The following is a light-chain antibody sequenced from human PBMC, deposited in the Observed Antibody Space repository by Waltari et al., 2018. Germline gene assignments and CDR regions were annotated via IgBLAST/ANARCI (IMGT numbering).Light chain of an antibody. V-gene: IGKV6-21*01. CDR1: QSIDSS. CDR2: YSS. CDR3: HQSGSLPWT. Sequence: ETVLTQSPDFQSVTPKEKVTITCRASQSIDSSLHWYQQKPGQSPKLLIKYSSQSFSGVPSWFSGSGSGTDFTLTINGLEAEDAATYYCHQSGSLPWTFGQGTKVVIK. J-gene: IGKJ1*01.